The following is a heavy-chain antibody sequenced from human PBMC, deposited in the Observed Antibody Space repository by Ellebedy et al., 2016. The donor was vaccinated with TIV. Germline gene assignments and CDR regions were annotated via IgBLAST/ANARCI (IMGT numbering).Heavy chain of an antibody. D-gene: IGHD3-9*01. V-gene: IGHV3-30*03. J-gene: IGHJ6*02. Sequence: GGSLRLXCADSGFTFSHYGMHWVRQAPGKGLEWVALISYDGSNKYYADSVKGRFTISKDRSKNRLDLQMNSLRAEDTALYYCARDGPDGPFLTQADYYGMDVWGQGTTVTVSS. CDR3: ARDGPDGPFLTQADYYGMDV. CDR2: ISYDGSNK. CDR1: GFTFSHYG.